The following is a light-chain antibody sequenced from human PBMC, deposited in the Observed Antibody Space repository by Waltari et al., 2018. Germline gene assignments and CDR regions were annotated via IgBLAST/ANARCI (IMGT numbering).Light chain of an antibody. CDR3: QQYYNTPFT. CDR2: WAS. Sequence: DIVMTQSPDSLPVSLGERATINCKSSQSVLYSSNNKNYLTWYQKKPGQPPTLLIYWASTRESGVPDRFSGSGSGTDFTLTISSLQAEDVAVYYCQQYYNTPFTFGPGTKVDVK. V-gene: IGKV4-1*01. J-gene: IGKJ3*01. CDR1: QSVLYSSNNKNY.